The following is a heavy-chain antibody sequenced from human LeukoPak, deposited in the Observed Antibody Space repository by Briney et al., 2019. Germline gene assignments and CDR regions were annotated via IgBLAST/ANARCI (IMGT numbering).Heavy chain of an antibody. CDR1: GFTFSSYW. V-gene: IGHV3-7*01. CDR2: IKQDGSEK. J-gene: IGHJ4*02. Sequence: GGSLRLSCAASGFTFSSYWMSWVRQAPGKGLEWVANIKQDGSEKYYVDSVEGRFTISRDNAKNSLYLQMNSLRAEDTAVYYCAREFPLIAAAGTIDYWGQGTLVTVSS. CDR3: AREFPLIAAAGTIDY. D-gene: IGHD6-13*01.